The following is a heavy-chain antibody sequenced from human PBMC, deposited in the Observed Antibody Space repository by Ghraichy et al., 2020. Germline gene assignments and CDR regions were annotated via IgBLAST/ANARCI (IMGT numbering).Heavy chain of an antibody. V-gene: IGHV4-38-2*02. CDR3: ARDSGFGVFYFDP. D-gene: IGHD3-10*01. Sequence: GSLSLTCTVSGYSISSGYYWGWIRQPPGKGLEWFASTYHSGSTSYNPSLKSRVTISVDTSKNQFSLNLNSVTAADTAVYYCARDSGFGVFYFDPWGPGTLITVSS. J-gene: IGHJ4*02. CDR1: GYSISSGYY. CDR2: TYHSGST.